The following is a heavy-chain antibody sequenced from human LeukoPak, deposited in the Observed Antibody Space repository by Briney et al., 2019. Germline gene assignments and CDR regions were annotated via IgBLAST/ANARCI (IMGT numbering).Heavy chain of an antibody. V-gene: IGHV4-59*12. CDR1: GGSISSYY. CDR3: ARDVGAGIAAAFDY. J-gene: IGHJ4*02. Sequence: PSETLSLTCTVSGGSISSYYWSWIRQPPGKGLEWIGYIYYSGSTNYNPSLKSRVTMSVDMSKNQFSLRLSSVTAADTVVYYCARDVGAGIAAAFDYWGQGTLVTVSS. CDR2: IYYSGST. D-gene: IGHD6-13*01.